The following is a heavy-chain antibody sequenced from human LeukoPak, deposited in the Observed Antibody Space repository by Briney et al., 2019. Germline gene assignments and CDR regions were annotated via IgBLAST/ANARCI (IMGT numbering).Heavy chain of an antibody. CDR3: AKEYCSNSVCHSLDY. D-gene: IGHD2-8*01. CDR2: ISYDGSNK. CDR1: GFTFSSYA. V-gene: IGHV3-30*18. J-gene: IGHJ4*02. Sequence: GGSLRLSCAASGFTFSSYAMSWVRQAPGKGLEWVAVISYDGSNKYCADSVKGRFTFSRDNSKNTLYLQMNSLRAEDTAVYYCAKEYCSNSVCHSLDYWGQGTLVTVSS.